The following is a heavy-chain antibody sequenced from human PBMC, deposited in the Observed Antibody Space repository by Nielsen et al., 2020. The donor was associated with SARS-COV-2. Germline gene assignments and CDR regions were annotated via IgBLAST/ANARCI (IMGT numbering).Heavy chain of an antibody. D-gene: IGHD6-6*01. CDR2: VHPDDSET. Sequence: GESLKISCQGSGYSFTNYWIAWVRQMPGKGLEWMGVVHPDDSETKYSPSFQGQVIISADKSISTAYLQWHNLQATDTAIYYCARLEYSASSPDYWGQGTLVTVSS. CDR3: ARLEYSASSPDY. J-gene: IGHJ4*02. V-gene: IGHV5-51*01. CDR1: GYSFTNYW.